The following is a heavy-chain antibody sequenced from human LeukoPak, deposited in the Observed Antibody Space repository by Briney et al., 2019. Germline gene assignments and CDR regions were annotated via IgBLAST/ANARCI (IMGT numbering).Heavy chain of an antibody. Sequence: PGGSLRLSCAASGFTFSSYSMNWVRQAPGKGLEWVSSISSSSSYIYYADSVKGRFTISRDNAKNSLYLQMNSLRAEDTAVYYCARDCGYCSSTSCCLFDYWGQGTLVTVSS. J-gene: IGHJ4*02. CDR2: ISSSSSYI. CDR3: ARDCGYCSSTSCCLFDY. CDR1: GFTFSSYS. D-gene: IGHD2-2*01. V-gene: IGHV3-21*01.